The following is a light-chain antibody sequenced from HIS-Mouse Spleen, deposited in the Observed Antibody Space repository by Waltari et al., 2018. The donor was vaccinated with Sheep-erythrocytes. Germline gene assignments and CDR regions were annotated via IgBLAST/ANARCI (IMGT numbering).Light chain of an antibody. CDR1: SSAVGGHNY. J-gene: IGLJ1*01. Sequence: PLTPPRSVPGSPRQSVTIPCTGTSSAVGGHNYCSWYQQHPGKAPKLMIYDVSKRPSGVPDRFSGSKSGNTASLTISGLQAEDEAEYYCCSYAGSYNHVFATGTKVTVL. V-gene: IGLV2-11*01. CDR2: DVS. CDR3: CSYAGSYNHV.